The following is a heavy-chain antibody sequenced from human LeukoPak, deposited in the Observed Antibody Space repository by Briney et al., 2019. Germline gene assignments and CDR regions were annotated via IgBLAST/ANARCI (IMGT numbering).Heavy chain of an antibody. V-gene: IGHV4-4*02. CDR1: GGSISSNNW. CDR2: ISHSGSS. J-gene: IGHJ4*02. CDR3: ARNMVGETTFDY. D-gene: IGHD2/OR15-2a*01. Sequence: SETLSLTCAVSGGSISSNNWWSWVRQPPGEGLEWIGEISHSGSSSYNPSLKSRVTISVDKSKNHFSLKLSSVTAADTAVYYCARNMVGETTFDYWGQGTLVTVSS.